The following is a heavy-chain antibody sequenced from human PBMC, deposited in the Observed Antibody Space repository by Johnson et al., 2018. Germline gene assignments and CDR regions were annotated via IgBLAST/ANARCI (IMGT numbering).Heavy chain of an antibody. V-gene: IGHV3-33*01. Sequence: QVQLVQSGGGVVQPGRSLRLSCAASGFTFSSYGMHWVRQAPGKGLEWVAVIWYDGSNKYYADSVKGRFTISRDNSKNTLYLQMNSLRAEDTAVYYCAREGIPAPSEYYYYGMDVWGQGTTVTVSS. J-gene: IGHJ6*02. CDR2: IWYDGSNK. CDR1: GFTFSSYG. D-gene: IGHD2-2*01. CDR3: AREGIPAPSEYYYYGMDV.